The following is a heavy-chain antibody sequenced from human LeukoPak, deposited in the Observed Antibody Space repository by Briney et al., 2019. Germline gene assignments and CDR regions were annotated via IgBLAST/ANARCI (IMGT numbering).Heavy chain of an antibody. D-gene: IGHD5-12*01. Sequence: GGSLRLSCAASGFTFSTYAMTWVRQSPGKGLEWVSGISGSGGSTYYADSVKGRFTVSRDNSKNTLCLQMNSLRAEDTAVYYCAREYTGSDYFDYWGQGTLVTVSS. CDR1: GFTFSTYA. CDR2: ISGSGGST. CDR3: AREYTGSDYFDY. J-gene: IGHJ4*02. V-gene: IGHV3-23*01.